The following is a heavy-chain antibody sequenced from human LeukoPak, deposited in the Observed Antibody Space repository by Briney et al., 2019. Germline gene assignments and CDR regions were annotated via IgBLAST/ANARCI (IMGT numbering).Heavy chain of an antibody. V-gene: IGHV3-48*03. CDR2: ISSSGTTI. CDR3: ARDRNIVVVPAAMKYYYYCGMDV. D-gene: IGHD2-2*01. J-gene: IGHJ6*02. CDR1: GFTFSSYE. Sequence: GGSLRLSCAASGFTFSSYEMNWVRQAPGKGLEWVSYISSSGTTIYYADSVKGRFTISRDNAKNSLYLQMNSLRAEDTAVYYCARDRNIVVVPAAMKYYYYCGMDVWGQGTTVTVSS.